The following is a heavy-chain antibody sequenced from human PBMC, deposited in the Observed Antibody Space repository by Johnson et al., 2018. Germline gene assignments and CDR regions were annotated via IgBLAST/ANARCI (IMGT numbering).Heavy chain of an antibody. CDR1: GFTFSNYG. J-gene: IGHJ6*02. V-gene: IGHV3-30*03. CDR3: ASEMGIIRANYDQYGMDV. D-gene: IGHD3-3*01. Sequence: QVRLVESGGGVVEPGRSLRLSCAASGFTFSNYGMHWVRQAPGSKGLEWVAVLSYDGSNKYYADSAKGRLTISRDNSKNTLYLQMNRLSAEDTAVYYCASEMGIIRANYDQYGMDVWGQGTMVTVSS. CDR2: LSYDGSNK.